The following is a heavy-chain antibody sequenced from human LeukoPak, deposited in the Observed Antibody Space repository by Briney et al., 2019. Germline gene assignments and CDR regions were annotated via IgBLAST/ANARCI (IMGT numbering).Heavy chain of an antibody. D-gene: IGHD1-20*01. J-gene: IGHJ4*02. CDR2: IYYSGTT. V-gene: IGHV4-59*01. CDR1: GGSISSYY. Sequence: NPSETLSLTCTVSGGSISSYYWNWIRQPPGKGLEWIGHIYYSGTTNYNPSLKSRVTMSVDTSKNHFSLKLSSVTAADTAVYYCTKGITGTTWVFDYWGQGSLVTVSS. CDR3: TKGITGTTWVFDY.